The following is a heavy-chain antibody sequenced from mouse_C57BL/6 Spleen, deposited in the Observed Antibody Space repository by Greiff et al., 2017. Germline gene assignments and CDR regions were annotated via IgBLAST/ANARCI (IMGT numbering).Heavy chain of an antibody. CDR1: GYTFTSYG. V-gene: IGHV1-81*01. D-gene: IGHD1-1*01. CDR2: IYPRSGNT. CDR3: ARFTTVEPAY. Sequence: QVQLQQSGAELARPGASVKLSCKASGYTFTSYGISWVKQRTGQGLEWIGEIYPRSGNTYYNEKFKGKDTLTADKSSSTAYMELRSLTSEDSAVYFCARFTTVEPAYWGQGTLVTVSA. J-gene: IGHJ3*01.